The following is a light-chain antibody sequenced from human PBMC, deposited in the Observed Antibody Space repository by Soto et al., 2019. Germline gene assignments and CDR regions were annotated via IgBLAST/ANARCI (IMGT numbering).Light chain of an antibody. CDR1: QSVSTN. CDR3: QQYKT. J-gene: IGKJ1*01. CDR2: GAS. V-gene: IGKV3-20*01. Sequence: EIVLTQSPGTLSLSPGERATLSCRTSQSVSTNLAWYQQKPVQAPRLLIYGASTRHTHIPDRFSGTGSETEFTLTISRLEPEDSAVYYCQQYKTFGQGTKVDIK.